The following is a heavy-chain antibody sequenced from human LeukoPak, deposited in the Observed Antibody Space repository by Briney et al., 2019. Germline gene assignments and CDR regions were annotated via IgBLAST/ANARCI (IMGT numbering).Heavy chain of an antibody. CDR3: ASLLRG. J-gene: IGHJ4*02. Sequence: TGGSLRLSCAASGFTFSNYWMHWVRQVPGKGLGWVSRINSDGNFTTYADSVKGRFTTSRNNTRTTLYLQMNSLRAEQTAVYSCASLLRGWGQGTLVTVSS. CDR1: GFTFSNYW. CDR2: INSDGNFT. V-gene: IGHV3-74*01. D-gene: IGHD3-16*02.